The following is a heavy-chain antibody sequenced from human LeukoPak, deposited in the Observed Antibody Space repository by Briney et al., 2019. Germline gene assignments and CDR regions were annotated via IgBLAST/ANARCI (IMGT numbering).Heavy chain of an antibody. Sequence: GASVTVSFTSSGYTFTSCGISWVRQAPAQGLEWMGWISAYNGNTNYAQKLQGRVTMTTDTSTSTAYMELRSLRSDDTAVYYCARVSSSWYYYYYYMDVWGKGTTVTVSS. J-gene: IGHJ6*03. CDR2: ISAYNGNT. D-gene: IGHD6-13*01. CDR1: GYTFTSCG. CDR3: ARVSSSWYYYYYYMDV. V-gene: IGHV1-18*01.